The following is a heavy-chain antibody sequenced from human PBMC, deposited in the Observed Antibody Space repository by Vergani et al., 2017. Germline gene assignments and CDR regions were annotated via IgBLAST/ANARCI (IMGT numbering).Heavy chain of an antibody. J-gene: IGHJ5*02. CDR2: ISNSGNTI. D-gene: IGHD3-3*01. CDR1: RFDFSDYY. Sequence: QGKLGESGGGLVKPGGSLRLSCAASRFDFSDYYMSWIRQAPGKGLEWISYISNSGNTINYADSVKGRFIVSRDNAKKSLYLQMNSLRVEDTAVYYCASGSSGFFTLTSPNWFDPWGQGTLVTVS. V-gene: IGHV3-11*04. CDR3: ASGSSGFFTLTSPNWFDP.